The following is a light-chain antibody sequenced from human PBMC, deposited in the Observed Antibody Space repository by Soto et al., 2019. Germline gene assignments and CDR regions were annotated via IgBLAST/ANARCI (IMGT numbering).Light chain of an antibody. Sequence: QSVLTQPPSVSGAPGQRVTISCTGSSSNFGAGYDVHWYQQLPGTAPKLLIYGNSNRPSGVPDQFSGSKSGTSASLAITGLQAEDEADYYCQSYDSSPGNYVFGTGTKVTVL. V-gene: IGLV1-40*01. J-gene: IGLJ1*01. CDR1: SSNFGAGYD. CDR2: GNS. CDR3: QSYDSSPGNYV.